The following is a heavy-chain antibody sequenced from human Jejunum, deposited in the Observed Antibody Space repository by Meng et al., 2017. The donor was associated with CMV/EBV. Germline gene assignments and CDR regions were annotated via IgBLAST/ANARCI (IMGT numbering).Heavy chain of an antibody. D-gene: IGHD3-16*01. CDR3: VRRPGYYDNYGPT. Sequence: SGFALSAIGGAVAWIRRPPGKALEWLALIYWDEVQHYTPSLKNRLTITKDTSKSQLVLTMTNMDLVDTATYYCVRRPGYYDNYGPTWGQGTLVTVSS. CDR2: IYWDEVQ. J-gene: IGHJ5*02. V-gene: IGHV2-5*02. CDR1: GFALSAIGGA.